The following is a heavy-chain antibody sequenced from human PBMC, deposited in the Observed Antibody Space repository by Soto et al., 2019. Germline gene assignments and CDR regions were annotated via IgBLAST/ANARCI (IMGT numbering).Heavy chain of an antibody. D-gene: IGHD2-2*01. CDR2: INSDGSST. V-gene: IGHV3-74*01. Sequence: GGSLRLSCAVSGFTFNSYWMHWVRQAPGKGLVWVSRINSDGSSTIYADSVKGRFTISRDNAKSTLYLQMNSLRAEDTAVYYCARDRTAASADYWGQGTLVTVSS. J-gene: IGHJ4*02. CDR1: GFTFNSYW. CDR3: ARDRTAASADY.